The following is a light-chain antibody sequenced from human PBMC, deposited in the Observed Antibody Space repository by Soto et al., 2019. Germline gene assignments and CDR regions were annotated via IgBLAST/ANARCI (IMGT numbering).Light chain of an antibody. J-gene: IGKJ1*01. CDR2: KAS. Sequence: DIQMTHSPSTLSASVGDRVTITCRASQSISSWLAWYQQKPGKAPKLLIYKASSLESGVTSRFSGRGSGTEFTLTISSLQPDDFATYYCQQYNSYSPTVGQGTKVEIK. CDR3: QQYNSYSPT. CDR1: QSISSW. V-gene: IGKV1-5*03.